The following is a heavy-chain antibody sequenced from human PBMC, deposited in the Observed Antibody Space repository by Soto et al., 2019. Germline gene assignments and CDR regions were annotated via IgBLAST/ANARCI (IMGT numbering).Heavy chain of an antibody. D-gene: IGHD5-12*01. Sequence: SLRLSCAASGFTFSSYEMNWVRQAPGKGLEWASYISSSGSTIYYADSVKGRFTISRDNAKNSLYLQMNSLRAEDTAVYYCARGRRDGYNFDYWGQGTLVTVSS. CDR3: ARGRRDGYNFDY. J-gene: IGHJ4*02. CDR2: ISSSGSTI. V-gene: IGHV3-48*03. CDR1: GFTFSSYE.